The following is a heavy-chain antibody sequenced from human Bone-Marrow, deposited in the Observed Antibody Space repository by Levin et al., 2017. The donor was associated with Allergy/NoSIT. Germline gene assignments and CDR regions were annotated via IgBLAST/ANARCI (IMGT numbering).Heavy chain of an antibody. D-gene: IGHD3-3*01. CDR2: IEWDDDK. V-gene: IGHV2-70*12. J-gene: IGHJ6*02. CDR1: GFSLSTSGTC. Sequence: SGPTLVKRTQTLTLTCTVSGFSLSTSGTCVSWIRQPPGKALEWLASIEWDDDKYYSTSLKTRLTISKDTSKNQVVLTMTNMDPVDTATYYCARGVLEWSYYFGMDVWGQGTTVTVSS. CDR3: ARGVLEWSYYFGMDV.